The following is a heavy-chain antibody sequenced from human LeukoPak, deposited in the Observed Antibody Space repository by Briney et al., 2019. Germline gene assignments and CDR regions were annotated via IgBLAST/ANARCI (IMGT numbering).Heavy chain of an antibody. CDR3: ARHEEYSSSSDAFDI. J-gene: IGHJ3*02. D-gene: IGHD6-6*01. CDR2: IYYSGST. Sequence: SETLSLTCTVSGGSISSSSYYWGCIRQPPGRGLGWIGSIYYSGSTYYNPSLKSRVTISVDTSKNQFSLKLSSVTAADTAVYYCARHEEYSSSSDAFDIWGQGTMVTVSS. CDR1: GGSISSSSYY. V-gene: IGHV4-39*01.